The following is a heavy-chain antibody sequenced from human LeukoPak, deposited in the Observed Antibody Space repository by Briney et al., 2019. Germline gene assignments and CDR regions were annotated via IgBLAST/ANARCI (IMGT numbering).Heavy chain of an antibody. CDR1: GFTFSDYY. V-gene: IGHV3-11*04. Sequence: GGSLRLSCAASGFTFSDYYMSWIRQVPGKGLEWVSYIGRSGTTIHYADSVKGRFTISWDNAKKSLYLQMNSLGAEDTAVYYCARDPLTALFMDVWGKGTTVTVSS. D-gene: IGHD1-14*01. CDR2: IGRSGTTI. J-gene: IGHJ6*03. CDR3: ARDPLTALFMDV.